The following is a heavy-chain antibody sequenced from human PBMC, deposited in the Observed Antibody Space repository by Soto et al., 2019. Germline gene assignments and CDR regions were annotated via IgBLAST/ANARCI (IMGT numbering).Heavy chain of an antibody. CDR2: IYYSGST. CDR1: GGSISSSSYY. V-gene: IGHV4-39*01. J-gene: IGHJ4*02. D-gene: IGHD6-6*01. CDR3: ARQGSRSSRYYFDY. Sequence: PSETLSLTCTVSGGSISSSSYYWGWIRQPPGKGLEWIGSIYYSGSTYYNPSLKSRVTISVDTSKNQFSLKLSSVTAADTAVYYCARQGSRSSRYYFDYWGQGTLVTVSS.